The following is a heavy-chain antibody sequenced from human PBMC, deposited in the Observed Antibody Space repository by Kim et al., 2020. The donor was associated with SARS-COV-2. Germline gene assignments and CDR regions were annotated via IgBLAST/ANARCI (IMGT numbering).Heavy chain of an antibody. D-gene: IGHD2-15*01. CDR2: ISAYNGNT. Sequence: ASVKVSCKASGYTFTSYGISWVRQAPGQGLEWMGWISAYNGNTNYAQKLQGRVTMTTDTSTSTAYMELRSLRSDDTAVYYCARDKSNLGYCSGGSCANWFDPWGQGTLVTVSS. CDR1: GYTFTSYG. CDR3: ARDKSNLGYCSGGSCANWFDP. V-gene: IGHV1-18*01. J-gene: IGHJ5*02.